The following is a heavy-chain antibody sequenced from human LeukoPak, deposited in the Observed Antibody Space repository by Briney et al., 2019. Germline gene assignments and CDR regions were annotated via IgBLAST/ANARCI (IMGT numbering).Heavy chain of an antibody. D-gene: IGHD2-21*01. Sequence: PGGSLRLSCAASGFTFSSYSMNWVRQAPGKGLEWVSSISSSSSYIYYADSVKGRFTISGDNAKNSLYLQMNSLRAEDTAVYYCARSCGGDCYHYGMDVWGQGTTVTVSS. CDR2: ISSSSSYI. CDR3: ARSCGGDCYHYGMDV. V-gene: IGHV3-21*01. J-gene: IGHJ6*02. CDR1: GFTFSSYS.